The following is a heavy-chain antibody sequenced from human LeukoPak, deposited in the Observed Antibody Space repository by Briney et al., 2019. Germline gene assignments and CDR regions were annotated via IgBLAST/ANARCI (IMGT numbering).Heavy chain of an antibody. V-gene: IGHV3-7*01. CDR2: INQDDSQI. D-gene: IGHD3-10*01. CDR3: ARGYYYSGTYYLSFFDC. J-gene: IGHJ4*02. CDR1: GFNFNKYR. Sequence: GGSLRLSCAASGFNFNKYRLTWVPQAPGNGLESVANINQDDSQIYYLESVEGRFTIRRDNAKNSLHLQINSLRVEDTAVYYCARGYYYSGTYYLSFFDCWGQGTLVTVSS.